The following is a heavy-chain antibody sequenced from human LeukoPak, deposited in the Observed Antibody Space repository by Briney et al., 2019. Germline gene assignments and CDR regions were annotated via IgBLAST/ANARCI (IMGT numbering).Heavy chain of an antibody. V-gene: IGHV3-23*01. CDR2: ISGSGGST. Sequence: GGSLRLSCAASGFTFSSYAMSWVRQAPGKGLEWVSAISGSGGSTYYADSVKGRFTISRDNSKNTLYLQMNSLRAEDTAVYYWAKSYYDSSGKLYFDYWGQGTLVTVSS. CDR1: GFTFSSYA. D-gene: IGHD3-22*01. CDR3: AKSYYDSSGKLYFDY. J-gene: IGHJ4*02.